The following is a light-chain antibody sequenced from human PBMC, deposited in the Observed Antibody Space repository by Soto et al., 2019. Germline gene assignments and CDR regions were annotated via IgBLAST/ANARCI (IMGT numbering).Light chain of an antibody. V-gene: IGLV2-8*01. CDR2: EVT. Sequence: QSVLTQPPSASGSPGKSVTISCTGTSSDVGYYNYVSWYQHHPGKAPKLMIYEVTKRPSGVPDRFSGSKSGNTASLTVSGLQADDEADYYCTSYAGGDNLVFGGGTKLTVL. CDR1: SSDVGYYNY. J-gene: IGLJ2*01. CDR3: TSYAGGDNLV.